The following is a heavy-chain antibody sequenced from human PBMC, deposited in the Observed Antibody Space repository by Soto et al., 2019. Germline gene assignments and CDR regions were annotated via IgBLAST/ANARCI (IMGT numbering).Heavy chain of an antibody. J-gene: IGHJ4*02. V-gene: IGHV3-15*01. CDR3: TTFDFWSGYYYFDY. CDR2: IKSKTDGGTT. D-gene: IGHD3-3*01. Sequence: GGSLRLSCAASGFTFSNAWMSWVRQAPGKGLEWVSRIKSKTDGGTTDYAAPVKGRFTISRDDSKNTLYLQMNSLKTEDTAVYYCTTFDFWSGYYYFDYWGQGTLVTVSS. CDR1: GFTFSNAW.